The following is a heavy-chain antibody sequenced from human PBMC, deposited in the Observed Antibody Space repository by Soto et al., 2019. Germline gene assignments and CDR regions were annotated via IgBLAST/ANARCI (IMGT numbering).Heavy chain of an antibody. CDR3: ARGYVAGTDNWFDP. CDR1: CGSISSYY. J-gene: IGHJ5*02. V-gene: IGHV4-59*01. CDR2: IYYSGST. Sequence: PSETLSLTCTVSCGSISSYYWSWIRQPPGKGLEWIGYIYYSGSTNYNPSLKSRVTISVDTSKNQFSLKLSSVTAADTAVYYCARGYVAGTDNWFDPWGQGTLVTVSS. D-gene: IGHD6-19*01.